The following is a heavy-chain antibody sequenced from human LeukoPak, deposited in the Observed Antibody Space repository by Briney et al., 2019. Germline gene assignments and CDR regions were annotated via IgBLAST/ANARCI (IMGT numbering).Heavy chain of an antibody. Sequence: SQTLSLTCTVSGGSISSGDYYWSWIRQPPGKGLEWIGYIYYSGSTYYNPSLKSRVTISVDTSKNQFSLKLSSVTAADTAVYYWAREEYCGGGSCSDYWGQGTLVTVSS. D-gene: IGHD2-15*01. CDR1: GGSISSGDYY. CDR3: AREEYCGGGSCSDY. CDR2: IYYSGST. V-gene: IGHV4-30-4*01. J-gene: IGHJ4*02.